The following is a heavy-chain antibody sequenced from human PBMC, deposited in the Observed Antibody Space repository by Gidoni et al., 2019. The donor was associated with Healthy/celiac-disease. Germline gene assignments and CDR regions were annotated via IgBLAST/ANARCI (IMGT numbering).Heavy chain of an antibody. CDR3: ARENKYSGYDRGDDY. D-gene: IGHD5-12*01. Sequence: EVQLVESGGGLVQPGGSLSLSCAASGFTVSSNYMSWVRQAPGKGLEWVSVIESGGSTYYADSVKGRFTISRDNSKNTLYLQMNSLRAEDTAVYYCARENKYSGYDRGDDYWGQGTLVTVSS. J-gene: IGHJ4*02. CDR1: GFTVSSNY. V-gene: IGHV3-66*01. CDR2: IESGGST.